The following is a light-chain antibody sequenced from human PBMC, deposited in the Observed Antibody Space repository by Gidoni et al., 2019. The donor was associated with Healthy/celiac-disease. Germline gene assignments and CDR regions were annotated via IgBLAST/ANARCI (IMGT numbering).Light chain of an antibody. CDR2: AAS. CDR1: QSISSY. Sequence: DIQMTQSPSSLSASVGDRVTITCRASQSISSYLNWYQQKPGKAPKLLIYAASSLQSGVPSRFSGSGSGTDFTLTISSLQPEDFATYHCQQSYSSPFTFGPXTKVDIK. V-gene: IGKV1-39*01. J-gene: IGKJ3*01. CDR3: QQSYSSPFT.